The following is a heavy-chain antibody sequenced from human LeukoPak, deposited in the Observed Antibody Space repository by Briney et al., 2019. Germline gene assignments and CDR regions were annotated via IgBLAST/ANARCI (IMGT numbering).Heavy chain of an antibody. Sequence: GGSLRLSCAASGFTVNSNYMSWVRQAPGKGLEWVSTIYTGGNTYYAASVKGRFTISRDFSKNTVFLHMNSLRAEDTAMYYCARGDDSGYYDYFDYWGQGALVTVSS. V-gene: IGHV3-53*01. CDR1: GFTVNSNY. CDR3: ARGDDSGYYDYFDY. J-gene: IGHJ4*02. D-gene: IGHD3-22*01. CDR2: IYTGGNT.